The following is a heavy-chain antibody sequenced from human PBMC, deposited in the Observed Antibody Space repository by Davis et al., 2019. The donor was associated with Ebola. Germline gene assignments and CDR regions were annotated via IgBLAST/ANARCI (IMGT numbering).Heavy chain of an antibody. D-gene: IGHD6-6*01. CDR1: GFTFSSYS. CDR2: ISSSSSYI. Sequence: PGGSLRLSCAASGFTFSSYSMNWVRQAPGKGLEWVSSISSSSSYIYYADSVKGRFTISRDNAKNSLYLQMNSLRAEDTAVYYCARGGPSSSSGDYWGQGTLVTVSS. J-gene: IGHJ4*02. CDR3: ARGGPSSSSGDY. V-gene: IGHV3-21*01.